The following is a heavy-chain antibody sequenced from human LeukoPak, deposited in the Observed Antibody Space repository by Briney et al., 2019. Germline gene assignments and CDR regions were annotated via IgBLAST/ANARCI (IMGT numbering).Heavy chain of an antibody. CDR3: ARGTMVRGVITQHPSNSFDY. J-gene: IGHJ4*02. CDR2: INSDGINT. Sequence: GGSLRLSCAASGFTFSNYWMHWVRQAPGKGLVWVSRINSDGINTSYADSVKGRFTISRDNAKNTLNLQMNSLRAEDTAVYYCARGTMVRGVITQHPSNSFDYWGQGTLVTVSS. D-gene: IGHD3-10*01. V-gene: IGHV3-74*01. CDR1: GFTFSNYW.